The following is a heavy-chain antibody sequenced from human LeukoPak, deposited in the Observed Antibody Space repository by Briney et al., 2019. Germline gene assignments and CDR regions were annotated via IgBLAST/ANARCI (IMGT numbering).Heavy chain of an antibody. CDR3: VRHRRTNRPIDY. CDR2: VSYTGTYI. J-gene: IGHJ4*02. D-gene: IGHD1-14*01. CDR1: AFSLNGYN. Sequence: GGSLRLSCAASAFSLNGYNMNWVRQAAGKGLAWVSCVSYTGTYIYSAHSVKGQSTNSRNNAQNSLHLQMNIRRAEATAIYYWVRHRRTNRPIDYWGQGTLVTVSS. V-gene: IGHV3-21*04.